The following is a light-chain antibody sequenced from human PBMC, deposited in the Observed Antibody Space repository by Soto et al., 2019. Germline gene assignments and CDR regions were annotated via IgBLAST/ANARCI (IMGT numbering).Light chain of an antibody. CDR3: QQYNSFSWT. Sequence: IQLTQSPSRLSASVVDMATITFMASQSISSWLAWYQQKPGKAPKLLIYDASSLKSGVPSRFSGSGSGTEFTLTISSLQPDDFATYYCQQYNSFSWTFGQGTKVDIK. V-gene: IGKV1-5*01. CDR2: DAS. J-gene: IGKJ1*01. CDR1: QSISSW.